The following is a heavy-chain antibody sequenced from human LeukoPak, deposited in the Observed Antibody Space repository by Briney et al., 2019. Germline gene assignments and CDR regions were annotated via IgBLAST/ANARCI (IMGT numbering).Heavy chain of an antibody. CDR3: ARDHPDYYGSDQTAFDI. V-gene: IGHV3-48*03. D-gene: IGHD3-10*01. Sequence: GGSLRLSCAASGFTFSSYEMNWVRQAPGKGLEWVSYISSGSTIYYADSVKGRFTISRDNAKNSLYLQMNSLRAEDTAVYYCARDHPDYYGSDQTAFDIWGQGTMVTVSS. CDR2: ISSGSTI. J-gene: IGHJ3*02. CDR1: GFTFSSYE.